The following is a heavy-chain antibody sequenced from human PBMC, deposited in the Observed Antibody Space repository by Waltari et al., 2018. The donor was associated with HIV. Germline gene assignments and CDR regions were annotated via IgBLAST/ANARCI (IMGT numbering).Heavy chain of an antibody. D-gene: IGHD3-3*01. CDR1: GLNFNAAW. CDR3: AEYKSGRRVFDS. V-gene: IGHV3-15*02. CDR2: IKSKTDGEAT. J-gene: IGHJ4*02. Sequence: EVQLVESGGTLVRTGVSLRLSCAASGLNFNAAWLSWVRQAPGKGLEWIVRIKSKTDGEATDYLPPVKDRFIISRNESEAMVYLQMTGLKADDTGVYYCAEYKSGRRVFDSWGQGTQVSVSS.